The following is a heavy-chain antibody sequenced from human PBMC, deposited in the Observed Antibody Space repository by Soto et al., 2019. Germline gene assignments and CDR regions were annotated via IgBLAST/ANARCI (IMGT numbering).Heavy chain of an antibody. V-gene: IGHV3-23*01. CDR3: ARTYYYDSSGYYPTFDY. D-gene: IGHD3-22*01. CDR1: GFTFSSYA. J-gene: IGHJ4*02. CDR2: IGGSGTST. Sequence: GGSLRLSCAASGFTFSSYARSWVRQAPGKGLEWVSAIGGSGTSTYYADSVKGRFTISRDNSNNTLYLQMNSLRAEDTAVYYCARTYYYDSSGYYPTFDYWGQGTLVTVYS.